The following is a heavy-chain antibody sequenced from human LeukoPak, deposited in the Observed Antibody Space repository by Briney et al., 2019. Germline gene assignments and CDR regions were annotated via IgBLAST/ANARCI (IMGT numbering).Heavy chain of an antibody. CDR2: IKQDGSEK. CDR1: GFTFSSYW. J-gene: IGHJ5*02. CDR3: ARVRKDSSSWEP. D-gene: IGHD6-13*01. V-gene: IGHV3-7*03. Sequence: GGSLRLSCAASGFTFSSYWMSWVRQAPGKGLEWAANIKQDGSEKYYVDSVKGRFTISRDDAKNSLYLQMNSLRAEDTAVYYCARVRKDSSSWEPWGQGTLVTVSS.